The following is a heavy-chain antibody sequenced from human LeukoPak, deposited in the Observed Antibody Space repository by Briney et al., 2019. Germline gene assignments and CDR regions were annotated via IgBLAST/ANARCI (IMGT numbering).Heavy chain of an antibody. CDR3: ARAHRGIVVVNVFDI. J-gene: IGHJ3*02. D-gene: IGHD3-22*01. CDR1: GGSFSGYY. V-gene: IGHV4-34*01. CDR2: INHSGST. Sequence: PSETLSLTCGVYGGSFSGYYWSWIRQPPEINHSGSTNYNPSLKSRVTISVDTSKNQFSLKLSSVTAADTAVYYCARAHRGIVVVNVFDIWGQGTLVTVSS.